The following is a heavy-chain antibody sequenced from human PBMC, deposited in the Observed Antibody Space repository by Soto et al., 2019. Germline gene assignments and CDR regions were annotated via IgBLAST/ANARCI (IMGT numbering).Heavy chain of an antibody. D-gene: IGHD3-3*01. CDR2: IYSGGST. Sequence: GGSLRLSCAASGFTVSSNYMSWVRQAPGKGLEWVSVIYSGGSTYYADSVKGRFTISRDNSKNTLYLQMNSLRAEDTAVYYCARANTIFGIAIEYYYYYMDVWGKGTTVTVSS. CDR3: ARANTIFGIAIEYYYYYMDV. J-gene: IGHJ6*03. CDR1: GFTVSSNY. V-gene: IGHV3-66*01.